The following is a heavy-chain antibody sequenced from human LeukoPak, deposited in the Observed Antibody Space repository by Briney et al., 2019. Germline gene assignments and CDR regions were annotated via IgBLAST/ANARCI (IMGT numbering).Heavy chain of an antibody. V-gene: IGHV3-23*01. D-gene: IGHD3-22*01. CDR2: ISGSGGSR. Sequence: PPGGSLRLSCAASGFTFSSYGMSWVRQAPGKGLEWVSAISGSGGSRYYADSVKGRFTISRDNSKNTLYLQMNSLRAEDTAVYYCAKDSSGYSDYFDYWGQGTLVTVSS. J-gene: IGHJ4*02. CDR3: AKDSSGYSDYFDY. CDR1: GFTFSSYG.